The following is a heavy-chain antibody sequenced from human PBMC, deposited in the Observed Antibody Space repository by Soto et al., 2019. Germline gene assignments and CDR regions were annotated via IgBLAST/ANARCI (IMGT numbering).Heavy chain of an antibody. CDR1: GGIFTASA. V-gene: IGHV1-69*01. CDR3: AVGFKLDYYSLEV. CDR2: VIPMFGTA. D-gene: IGHD3-10*01. Sequence: QVQLVQSGAEVRKPGSSVKVSCRSSGGIFTASAISWVRQAPGQGPEWMGGVIPMFGTANYPQRFQGRVTINADESTNTVYMQLSSLRSEDTAVYFCAVGFKLDYYSLEVWGQGTTVTVSS. J-gene: IGHJ6*02.